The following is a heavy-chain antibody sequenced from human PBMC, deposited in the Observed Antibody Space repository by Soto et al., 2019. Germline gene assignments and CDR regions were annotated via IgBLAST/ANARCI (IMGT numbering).Heavy chain of an antibody. CDR1: GYTFTSYA. D-gene: IGHD2-2*01. J-gene: IGHJ4*02. CDR2: INAGNGNT. V-gene: IGHV1-3*01. Sequence: QVQLVQSGAEVKKPGASVKVSCKASGYTFTSYAMHWVRQAPGQRLEWMGWINAGNGNTKYSQKFQGRVTITRDTSASTAYVGVSSLRSEDTAVYYCARWGGGEYCSSTSCPIDYWGQGTLVTVSS. CDR3: ARWGGGEYCSSTSCPIDY.